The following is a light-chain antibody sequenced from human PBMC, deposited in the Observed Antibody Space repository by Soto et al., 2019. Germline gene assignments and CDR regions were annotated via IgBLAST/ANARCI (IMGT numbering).Light chain of an antibody. V-gene: IGKV1-5*01. CDR1: QNINAW. CDR2: DAS. CDR3: QHYSLYSPWT. Sequence: DIHMTQSPSSLTESVGDRVTVTCRTSQNINAWLAWYQQRPGQATKLLIYDASTVQSGVPSRFSGSGSGTEFTLTISSLQPDDSATYYCQHYSLYSPWTFGQGTKVDIK. J-gene: IGKJ1*01.